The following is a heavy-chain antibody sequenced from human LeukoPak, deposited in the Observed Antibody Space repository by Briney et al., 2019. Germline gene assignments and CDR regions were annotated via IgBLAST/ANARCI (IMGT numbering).Heavy chain of an antibody. CDR1: GGSISSSSYY. Sequence: SETLSLTCTVSGGSISSSSYYWGWIRQPPGKGLEWIGSIYYSGSTYYNPSLKSRVTISVNTSKNQFSLKLSSVTAADTAVYYCARHTTVVKIRGQGTMVTVSS. J-gene: IGHJ3*02. CDR2: IYYSGST. D-gene: IGHD4-23*01. CDR3: ARHTTVVKI. V-gene: IGHV4-39*01.